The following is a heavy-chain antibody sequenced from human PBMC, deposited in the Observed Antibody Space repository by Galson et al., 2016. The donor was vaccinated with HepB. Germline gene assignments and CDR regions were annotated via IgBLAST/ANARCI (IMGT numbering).Heavy chain of an antibody. V-gene: IGHV3-48*02. J-gene: IGHJ3*02. CDR2: IRSRSSTI. Sequence: SLRLSCAASGFTFSRYSMNWVRQAPGKGLEWVSHIRSRSSTIYYADSVRGRFTISRDNTKNSLHLQMNSLRDEDTAVYYCARDGSSQFSSNWYVAFDIWGQGTVVTVSS. CDR1: GFTFSRYS. CDR3: ARDGSSQFSSNWYVAFDI. D-gene: IGHD6-13*01.